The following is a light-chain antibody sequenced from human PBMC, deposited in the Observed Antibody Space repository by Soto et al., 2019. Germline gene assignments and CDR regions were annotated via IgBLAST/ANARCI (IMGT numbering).Light chain of an antibody. CDR1: SSNVGSYKL. Sequence: QSALTQPASVSGSPGQSITISCTGTSSNVGSYKLVSWYKQHPGKAPKLMIFEVNKRHSRDSHRFSGSKSGNTASLTNSGLKVDDAADYCCCSSGGSPTEVVGTWTKVTVL. CDR2: EVN. CDR3: CSSGGSPTEV. V-gene: IGLV2-23*02. J-gene: IGLJ1*01.